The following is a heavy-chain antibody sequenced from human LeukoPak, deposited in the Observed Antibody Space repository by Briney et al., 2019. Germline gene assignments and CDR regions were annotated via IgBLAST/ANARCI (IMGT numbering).Heavy chain of an antibody. Sequence: SETLSLTCTVSGGSISSYYWSWIRQPPGKGLEWIGYIYYSGSTYYNPSLKSRVTISVDTSKNQFSLKLSSVTAADTAVYYCARDRPVIAAAYYFDYWGQGTLVTVSS. CDR3: ARDRPVIAAAYYFDY. D-gene: IGHD6-13*01. J-gene: IGHJ4*02. CDR1: GGSISSYY. CDR2: IYYSGST. V-gene: IGHV4-59*01.